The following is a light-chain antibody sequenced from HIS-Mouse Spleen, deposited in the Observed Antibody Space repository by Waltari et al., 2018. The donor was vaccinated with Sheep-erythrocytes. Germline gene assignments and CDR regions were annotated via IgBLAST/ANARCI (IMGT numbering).Light chain of an antibody. Sequence: SALTPPRSVSGPPAPSGTLPFTRTSSYAVGYNYVPWYQQHPGKAPKLMIYDVSKRPSGVPDRFSGSKSGNTASLTIYGLQAEDEADYYCCSYAGSYNHVFTTGTKVTVL. V-gene: IGLV2-11*01. CDR1: SSYAVGYNY. CDR2: DVS. J-gene: IGLJ1*01. CDR3: CSYAGSYNHV.